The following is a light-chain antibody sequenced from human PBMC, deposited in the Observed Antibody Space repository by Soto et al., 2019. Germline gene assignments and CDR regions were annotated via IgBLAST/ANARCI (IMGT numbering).Light chain of an antibody. J-gene: IGLJ1*01. Sequence: QSALTQPASVSGSPGQSITISCTGTSSDVGGYNYVSWYQQHAGKAPKLMIYDVSNRPSGVSNRFSGSKSGNTASLTISGLQADDEADYYCSSYTGSSIPVVFGTGTKVTVL. CDR3: SSYTGSSIPVV. V-gene: IGLV2-14*01. CDR2: DVS. CDR1: SSDVGGYNY.